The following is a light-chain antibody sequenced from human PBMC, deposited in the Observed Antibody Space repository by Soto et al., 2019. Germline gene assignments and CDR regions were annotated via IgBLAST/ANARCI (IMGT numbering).Light chain of an antibody. CDR1: QSVSSY. CDR3: QQSRSAIT. V-gene: IGKV3-11*01. J-gene: IGKJ5*01. CDR2: GAS. Sequence: EIVLTQSPAAVSLSRGERATLSCRASQSVSSYLAWYQQKPGQAPRLLIYGASTRATGIPARFSGSGSGTEFTLTISRLEPEDFAVYYCQQSRSAITFGQGTRLEIK.